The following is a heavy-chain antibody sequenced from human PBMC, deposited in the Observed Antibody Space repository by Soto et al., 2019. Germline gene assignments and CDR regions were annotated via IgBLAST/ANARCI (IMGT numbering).Heavy chain of an antibody. CDR3: TSFGMANY. V-gene: IGHV3-7*05. J-gene: IGHJ4*02. Sequence: EVHLVESGGGLVQPGGSLRLSCAGSGFTCSGCWLSWVRQAPGRGLQWVANIKPDGSEQWYVGSVKGRFTISRDGAKNSMYLQMIGLSAEDTAIYYCTSFGMANYWGQGNRVTVSS. CDR2: IKPDGSEQ. CDR1: GFTCSGCW. D-gene: IGHD3-16*01.